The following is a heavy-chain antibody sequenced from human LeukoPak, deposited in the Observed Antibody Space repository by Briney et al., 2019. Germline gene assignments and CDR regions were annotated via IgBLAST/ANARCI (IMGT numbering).Heavy chain of an antibody. J-gene: IGHJ5*02. CDR1: GYTFTSYG. V-gene: IGHV1-46*01. D-gene: IGHD4-17*01. Sequence: ASVKVSCKASGYTFTSYGISWVRQAPGQGLEWMGIINPSGGSTSYAQKFQGRVTMTRDTSTSTVYMELSSLRSEDTAVYYCASQRLRRDWFDPWGQGTLVTVSS. CDR3: ASQRLRRDWFDP. CDR2: INPSGGST.